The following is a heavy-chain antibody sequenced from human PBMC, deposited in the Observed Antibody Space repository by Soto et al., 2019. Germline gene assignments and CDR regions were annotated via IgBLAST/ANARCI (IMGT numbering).Heavy chain of an antibody. J-gene: IGHJ4*02. CDR2: INPNSGGT. D-gene: IGHD3-22*01. CDR3: ARDLYYYDSSGYPQDY. V-gene: IGHV1-2*02. CDR1: GYTFTGYY. Sequence: ASVKVSCKASGYTFTGYYMHWVRQAPGQGLEWMGWINPNSGGTNYAQKFQGRVTMTRDTSISTAYTELSRLRSDDTAVYYCARDLYYYDSSGYPQDYWGQGTLVTVPS.